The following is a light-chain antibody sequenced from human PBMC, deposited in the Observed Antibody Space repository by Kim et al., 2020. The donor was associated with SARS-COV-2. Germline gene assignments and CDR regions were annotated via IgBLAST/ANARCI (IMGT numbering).Light chain of an antibody. CDR3: ATWDDNLRSYV. CDR2: SSN. V-gene: IGLV1-44*01. Sequence: ELTQPPSASGTPGQRVTISCTGSSSNVGGNTVFWYQQVPGTAPKVLIYSSNPRPSGVPDRSSGSKSGTSASLAITGLQSEDEADYYCATWDDNLRSYVFGTGTKVTVL. J-gene: IGLJ1*01. CDR1: SSNVGGNT.